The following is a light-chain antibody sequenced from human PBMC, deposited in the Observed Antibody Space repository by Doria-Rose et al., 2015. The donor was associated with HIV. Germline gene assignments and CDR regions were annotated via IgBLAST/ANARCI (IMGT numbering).Light chain of an antibody. CDR1: QDISNY. J-gene: IGKJ1*01. Sequence: RMTQSPSSLSASTGDRVTITCRASQDISNYLAWYQRKPGKAPKLLIYAASTLRSGVPSRFSGSGSGTDFTLTISYLQSEDFATYYCQQYYSYPPTFGQGTEVEVK. CDR2: AAS. V-gene: IGKV1-8*01. CDR3: QQYYSYPPT.